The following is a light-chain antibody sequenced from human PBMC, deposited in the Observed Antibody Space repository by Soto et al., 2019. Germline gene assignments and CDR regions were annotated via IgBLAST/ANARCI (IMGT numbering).Light chain of an antibody. CDR2: DAS. CDR1: QSISSW. V-gene: IGKV1-5*01. Sequence: IQLTQSPSTLSASAGDRVTITCLASQSISSWLAWYQQKPGKAPKLLIYDASSLESGVPSRFSGSGSGTEFTLTISSLQPDDFATYYCQQYNSYSWTFGQGTKVEI. CDR3: QQYNSYSWT. J-gene: IGKJ1*01.